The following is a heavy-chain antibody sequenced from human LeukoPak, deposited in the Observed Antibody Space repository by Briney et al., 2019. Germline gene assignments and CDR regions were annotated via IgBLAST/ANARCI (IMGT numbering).Heavy chain of an antibody. CDR2: IYYSGST. CDR1: GGSISSHY. Sequence: PSETLSLTCTVSGGSISSHYWSWIRQPPGKGLEWIGYIYYSGSTNYNPSLKSRVTISVDTFKNQFSLKLSSVTSADTAVYYCARTVTTPKFDPWGQGTLVTVSS. D-gene: IGHD4-17*01. V-gene: IGHV4-59*11. J-gene: IGHJ5*02. CDR3: ARTVTTPKFDP.